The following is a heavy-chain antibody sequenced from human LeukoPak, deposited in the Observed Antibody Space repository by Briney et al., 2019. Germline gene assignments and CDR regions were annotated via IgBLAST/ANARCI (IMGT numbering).Heavy chain of an antibody. V-gene: IGHV4-34*01. CDR2: INHSGST. D-gene: IGHD6-25*01. CDR1: GGSFSGYY. Sequence: PSETLSLTCAVYGGSFSGYYWSWIRQPPGKGLEWIGEINHSGSTNYNPSLKSRVTISIDTSKNQFSLKLSSVTAADTAVYYCARLRFPPANFFDYWGQGTLVTVSS. CDR3: ARLRFPPANFFDY. J-gene: IGHJ4*02.